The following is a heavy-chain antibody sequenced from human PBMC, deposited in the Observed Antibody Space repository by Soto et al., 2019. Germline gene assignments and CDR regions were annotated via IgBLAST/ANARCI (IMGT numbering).Heavy chain of an antibody. V-gene: IGHV1-24*01. J-gene: IGHJ6*03. CDR1: GYTLTELS. CDR3: ARDLSWGSNWYYYMDV. Sequence: GASVKVSCKVSGYTLTELSMHWVRQAPGKGLEWMGGFDPEDGETIYAQKFQGRVTMTEDTSTDTAYVELNSLRAEDTAVYYCARDLSWGSNWYYYMDVWGKGTTVTVSS. CDR2: FDPEDGET. D-gene: IGHD7-27*01.